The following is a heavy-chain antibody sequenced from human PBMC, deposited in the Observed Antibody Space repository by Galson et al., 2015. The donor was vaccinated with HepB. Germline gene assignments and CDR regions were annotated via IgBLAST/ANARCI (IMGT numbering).Heavy chain of an antibody. J-gene: IGHJ4*02. CDR1: GFTFSSYA. V-gene: IGHV3-23*01. D-gene: IGHD2-2*01. CDR3: ASNQLLPGHFDY. CDR2: ISGSGGST. Sequence: SLRLSCAASGFTFSSYAMSWVRQAPGKGLEWVSAISGSGGSTYYADSVKGRFTISRDNSKNTLYLQMNSLRAEDTAVYYCASNQLLPGHFDYWGQGTLVTVSS.